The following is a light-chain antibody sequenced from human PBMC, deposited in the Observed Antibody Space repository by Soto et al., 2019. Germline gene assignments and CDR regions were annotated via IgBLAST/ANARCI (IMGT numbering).Light chain of an antibody. CDR3: VSFAGGTYV. J-gene: IGLJ1*01. CDR1: SSDVGAYIF. V-gene: IGLV2-8*01. CDR2: DVN. Sequence: QSALTQPPSASGSPGQSVTISCTGTSSDVGAYIFVSWYQQHPGKAPKLMVYDVNRRPPGVPDRFFGSKSGNTASLTVSGIQDEDEPDYYCVSFAGGTYVFGPGTKVTVL.